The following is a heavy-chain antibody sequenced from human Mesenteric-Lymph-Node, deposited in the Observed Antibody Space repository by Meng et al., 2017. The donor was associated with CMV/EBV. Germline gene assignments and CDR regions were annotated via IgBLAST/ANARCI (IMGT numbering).Heavy chain of an antibody. D-gene: IGHD1-14*01. Sequence: GESLKISCVASGITVNTNFMSWVRQAPGKGLEWVSVIYVGGDTYYADSVKGRFTISRDTSKNALHLQMNSLRAEDTAVYYCARSTTTSILDYWGQGTLVTVSS. V-gene: IGHV3-53*05. CDR1: GITVNTNF. CDR2: IYVGGDT. J-gene: IGHJ4*02. CDR3: ARSTTTSILDY.